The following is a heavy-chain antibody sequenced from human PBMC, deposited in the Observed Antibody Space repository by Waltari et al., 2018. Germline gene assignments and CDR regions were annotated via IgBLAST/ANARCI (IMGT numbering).Heavy chain of an antibody. D-gene: IGHD4-17*01. J-gene: IGHJ1*01. CDR2: INPKSGGT. CDR1: GYTFTDYY. Sequence: QVQLVQSGAEVKKPGASVKVSCKASGYTFTDYYMPWVRQAPGQGLEWMGWINPKSGGTKYAEKFQGRVTMTRDTSISTAYMDLSRLRSDDTAVYYCARELTVTTTAEYFQHWGQGTLITVSS. V-gene: IGHV1-2*02. CDR3: ARELTVTTTAEYFQH.